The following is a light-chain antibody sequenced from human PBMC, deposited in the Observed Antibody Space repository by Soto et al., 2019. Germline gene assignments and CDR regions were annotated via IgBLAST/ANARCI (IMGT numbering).Light chain of an antibody. CDR2: GVS. CDR3: QQYGISPRT. J-gene: IGKJ1*01. V-gene: IGKV3-20*01. CDR1: QSVTSNY. Sequence: ELVLTQSPGTLSLSPGERATLSCRASQSVTSNYLAWYQQKPGQAPRLLIYGVSSRATGIPDRFSGSGSGTDFTLTISRLEPEDFAVYYCQQYGISPRTFGQGTKVDIK.